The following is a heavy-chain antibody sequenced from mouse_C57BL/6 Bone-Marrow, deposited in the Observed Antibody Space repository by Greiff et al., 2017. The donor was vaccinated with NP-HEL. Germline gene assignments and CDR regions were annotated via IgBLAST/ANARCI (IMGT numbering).Heavy chain of an antibody. Sequence: VQLQQSGAELVNPGASVKISCKAFGYAFSNYWMNRVKQRPGKGLEWIGQIYPGDGDTNYNEKFKGKATLTAEKSSSTAYMQLSSLTSEDSAVYFCARREATVDWYFDVWGTGTTVTVSS. D-gene: IGHD1-1*01. CDR3: ARREATVDWYFDV. V-gene: IGHV1-80*01. CDR2: IYPGDGDT. CDR1: GYAFSNYW. J-gene: IGHJ1*03.